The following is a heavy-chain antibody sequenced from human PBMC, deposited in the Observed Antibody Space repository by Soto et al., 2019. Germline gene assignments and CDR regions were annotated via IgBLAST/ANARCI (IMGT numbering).Heavy chain of an antibody. Sequence: EVQLVESGGGSIQTGGSLRLSCAASGFTFSSYNMNWVRQAPGKGLEWISYISSTGSTTYYADSVKGRFTTSRDNAKNSLFLQMNSLRDEDTAVYYCAREARGFDSWGQGTLVTVSS. CDR1: GFTFSSYN. CDR3: AREARGFDS. J-gene: IGHJ4*02. V-gene: IGHV3-48*02. D-gene: IGHD3-10*01. CDR2: ISSTGSTT.